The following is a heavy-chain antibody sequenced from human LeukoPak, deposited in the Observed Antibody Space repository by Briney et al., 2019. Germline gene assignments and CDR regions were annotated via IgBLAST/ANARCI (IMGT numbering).Heavy chain of an antibody. CDR2: ISYDGSNK. CDR3: ASDPAWDLDY. D-gene: IGHD1-26*01. J-gene: IGHJ4*02. CDR1: GFTFSSYG. Sequence: PGGSLRLSCAASGFTFSSYGMHWVRQAPGKGLEWVAVISYDGSNKYYADSVKGRFTISRDNSKNTLYLQMNSLRAEDTAVYYCASDPAWDLDYWGQGTMVTVSS. V-gene: IGHV3-30*03.